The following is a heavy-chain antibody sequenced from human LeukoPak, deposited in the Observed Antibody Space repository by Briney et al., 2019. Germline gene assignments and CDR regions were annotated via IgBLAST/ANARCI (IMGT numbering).Heavy chain of an antibody. CDR1: GLTFSTYW. J-gene: IGHJ4*02. V-gene: IGHV3-7*01. CDR2: INQNGREK. Sequence: GGSLRLSCEVSGLTFSTYWMTWVRQAPGKGLEWVASINQNGREKYYVDSVKGRFTISRDNAKDSLYLQMNSLRDEDTAAYYCARSLGDDWGQGTLVTVSS. D-gene: IGHD3-16*01. CDR3: ARSLGDD.